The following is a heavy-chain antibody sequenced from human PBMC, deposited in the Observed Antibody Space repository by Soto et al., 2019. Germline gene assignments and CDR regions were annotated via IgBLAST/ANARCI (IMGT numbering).Heavy chain of an antibody. CDR3: ARDLWGYCGTDCYPLDV. CDR1: GGSISGYY. J-gene: IGHJ6*02. CDR2: MYNTGST. Sequence: SETLSLTCTVSGGSISGYYWSWIRQPPGKGLEWIGYMYNTGSTIYNPSFKSRVTISVDTSKNQFSLKLNSVTAADTAVYYCARDLWGYCGTDCYPLDVWGQGTTVT. D-gene: IGHD2-21*02. V-gene: IGHV4-59*01.